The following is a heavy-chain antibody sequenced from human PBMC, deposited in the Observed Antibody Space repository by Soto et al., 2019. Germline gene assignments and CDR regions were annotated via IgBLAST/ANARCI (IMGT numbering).Heavy chain of an antibody. Sequence: QVQLQESGPGLVKPSETLSLTCTVSGGSISSYYWSWIRQPPGKGLEWIGYIYYSGSTNYNPALKSRVTITVDTSKNQFSLKLSSMTAADTAVYYCAGVWFGEWITYGMDVWGQGTTVTVSS. J-gene: IGHJ6*02. CDR1: GGSISSYY. V-gene: IGHV4-59*01. CDR2: IYYSGST. CDR3: AGVWFGEWITYGMDV. D-gene: IGHD3-10*01.